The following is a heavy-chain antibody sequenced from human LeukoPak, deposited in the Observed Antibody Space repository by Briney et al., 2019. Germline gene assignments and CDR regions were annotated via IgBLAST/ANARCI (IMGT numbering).Heavy chain of an antibody. CDR3: ARVAAATTNPRFDF. J-gene: IGHJ4*02. Sequence: KPSETLSLTCTVSGDSISTNNYYWSCVRQLPEKGLDWIGYIGYTGDTYYNPSLRSRATISKDTSKTQFSLRLNSLTAADTAVYYCARVAAATTNPRFDFWGQGTLVTVSS. CDR2: IGYTGDT. CDR1: GDSISTNNYY. D-gene: IGHD1-1*01. V-gene: IGHV4-31*03.